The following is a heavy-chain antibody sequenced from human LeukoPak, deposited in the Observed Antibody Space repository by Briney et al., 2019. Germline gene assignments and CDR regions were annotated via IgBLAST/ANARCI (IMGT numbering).Heavy chain of an antibody. D-gene: IGHD5-18*01. J-gene: IGHJ4*02. Sequence: SETLSLTCTVSGGSISSYYWSWIRQPPGKGLEWIGYIYYSGSTNYNPSLKSRVTISVDTSKNQFSLKLSSITAADAAVYYCASRGAAMAFDYWGQGTLVTVSS. V-gene: IGHV4-59*01. CDR3: ASRGAAMAFDY. CDR2: IYYSGST. CDR1: GGSISSYY.